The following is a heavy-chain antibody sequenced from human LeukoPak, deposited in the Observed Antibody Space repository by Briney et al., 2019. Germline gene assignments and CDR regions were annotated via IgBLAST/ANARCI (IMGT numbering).Heavy chain of an antibody. CDR1: GGTFSSYA. V-gene: IGHV1-69*05. D-gene: IGHD2-2*01. Sequence: GSSVKVSCKASGGTFSSYAISWVRQAPGQGLEWMGGIIPIFGTANYAQKFQGRVTITTDESTSTAYMELSSLRYEDTAVYYCAVSNCSSTSCYFPVRWYNRNYGGYGFDYWGQGTLVTVSS. CDR2: IIPIFGTA. J-gene: IGHJ4*02. CDR3: AVSNCSSTSCYFPVRWYNRNYGGYGFDY.